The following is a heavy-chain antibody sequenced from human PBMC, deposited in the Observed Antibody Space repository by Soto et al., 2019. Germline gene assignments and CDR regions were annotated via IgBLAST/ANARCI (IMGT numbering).Heavy chain of an antibody. CDR1: GGSISSYY. V-gene: IGHV4-59*01. D-gene: IGHD3-16*02. J-gene: IGHJ3*02. CDR2: IYYSGST. CDR3: ARGADYIWGSYRYRGAFDI. Sequence: SETLSLTCTVSGGSISSYYWSWIRQPPGKGLEWIGYIYYSGSTNYNPSLKSRVTISVDTSKNQFSLKLSSVTAADTAVYYCARGADYIWGSYRYRGAFDIWGQGTMVTVSS.